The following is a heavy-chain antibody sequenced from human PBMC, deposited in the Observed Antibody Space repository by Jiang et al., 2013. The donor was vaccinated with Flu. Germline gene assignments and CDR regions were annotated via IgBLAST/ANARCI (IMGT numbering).Heavy chain of an antibody. D-gene: IGHD3-22*01. V-gene: IGHV4-59*01. J-gene: IGHJ3*02. CDR2: LLQWSD. CDR1: GGSISTYY. CDR3: ARDLDYDSDYSDAFDM. Sequence: ILSSTCTVSGGSISTYYWSWDPAVPREGTGVDWLYLLQWSDRLQSSLRSRITMSIDTPRNQFFLQLSSVTAADSAMYYCARDLDYDSDYSDAFDMWGQGTLVTVSS.